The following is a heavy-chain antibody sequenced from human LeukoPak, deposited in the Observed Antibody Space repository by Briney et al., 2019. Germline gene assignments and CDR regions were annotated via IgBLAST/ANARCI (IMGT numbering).Heavy chain of an antibody. D-gene: IGHD2-2*01. Sequence: PSETLSLTCGVYDGSFGGYHWNWIRQPPGKRLEWIGEITYGGSTNYNPSLRSRVTMSVDTSKKQFSLQLTSVTAADTAVYYCVRGRYCSSANCYEYFDTWGPGTHVSVSS. CDR1: DGSFGGYH. CDR2: ITYGGST. V-gene: IGHV4-34*01. J-gene: IGHJ5*02. CDR3: VRGRYCSSANCYEYFDT.